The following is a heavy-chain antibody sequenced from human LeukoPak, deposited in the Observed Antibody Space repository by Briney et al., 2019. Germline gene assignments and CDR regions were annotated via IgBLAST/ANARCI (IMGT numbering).Heavy chain of an antibody. Sequence: GASVKVSCKASGYTFTGYYMHWVRQAPGQGLEWMGWINPNSGGTNYAQKFQGRVTMTRDTSISTAYMELSRLRSDDTAVYYCARSLAASHYYGSGSYSEGVDYWGQGTLVTVSS. J-gene: IGHJ4*02. CDR1: GYTFTGYY. CDR2: INPNSGGT. D-gene: IGHD3-10*01. CDR3: ARSLAASHYYGSGSYSEGVDY. V-gene: IGHV1-2*02.